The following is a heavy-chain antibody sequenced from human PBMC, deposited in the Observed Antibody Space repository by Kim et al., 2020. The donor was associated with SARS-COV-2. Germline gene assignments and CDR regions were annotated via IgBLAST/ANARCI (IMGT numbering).Heavy chain of an antibody. CDR2: IKDSGSGI. Sequence: GGSLRLSCVASGFTFSSYEMNWVRQAPGKGLEWLSYIKDSGSGIHYADSLKGRFTISRDNAKNSLFLQMNSLRAEDTAVYYCAREVVGSPDAFDIWGQGTTVTVSS. CDR3: AREVVGSPDAFDI. CDR1: GFTFSSYE. D-gene: IGHD2-15*01. V-gene: IGHV3-48*03. J-gene: IGHJ3*02.